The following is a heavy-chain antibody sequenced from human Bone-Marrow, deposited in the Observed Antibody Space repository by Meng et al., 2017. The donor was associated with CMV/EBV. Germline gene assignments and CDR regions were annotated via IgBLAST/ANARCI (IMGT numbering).Heavy chain of an antibody. CDR3: ARTSGLTIFGVSGYYYYGMDV. D-gene: IGHD3-3*01. CDR2: MNPNSGNT. Sequence: ASVKVSCKASGYTFTSYDINWVRQATGQGLEWMGWMNPNSGNTGYAQKFQGRVTMTRNTSISTAYMELSSLRSEDTAVYYCARTSGLTIFGVSGYYYYGMDVWAQGTTVTVPS. J-gene: IGHJ6*02. CDR1: GYTFTSYD. V-gene: IGHV1-8*01.